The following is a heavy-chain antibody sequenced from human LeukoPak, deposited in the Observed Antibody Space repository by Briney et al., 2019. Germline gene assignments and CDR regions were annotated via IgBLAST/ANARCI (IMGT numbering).Heavy chain of an antibody. D-gene: IGHD6-13*01. V-gene: IGHV6-1*01. Sequence: SQTLSLTCAISGDSVSSNSAAWNWIRQSPSRGLEWLGRTYYRSKWYNDYAVSVKSRITINPDTSKNQFSLQLNSVTPEDTAVYYCARSSRQQLVEWGVFDYWGQGTLVTVSS. CDR1: GDSVSSNSAA. CDR3: ARSSRQQLVEWGVFDY. J-gene: IGHJ4*02. CDR2: TYYRSKWYN.